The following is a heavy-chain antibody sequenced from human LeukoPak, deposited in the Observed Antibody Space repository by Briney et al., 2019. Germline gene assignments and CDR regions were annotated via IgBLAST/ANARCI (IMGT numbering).Heavy chain of an antibody. CDR2: IWYDGGKK. Sequence: GRSLRLSCAASGFTFSRHGMHWVRHAPGKGLEWVAVIWYDGGKKYHADSVKGRFTISRDNSKNTLYLQMNSPRAEDTAVYYCARDLLGYSYDAYYFDFWGQGTLVTVSS. J-gene: IGHJ4*02. CDR1: GFTFSRHG. V-gene: IGHV3-33*01. CDR3: ARDLLGYSYDAYYFDF. D-gene: IGHD5-18*01.